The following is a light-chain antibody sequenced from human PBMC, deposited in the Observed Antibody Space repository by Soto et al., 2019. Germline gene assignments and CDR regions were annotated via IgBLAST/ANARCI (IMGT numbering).Light chain of an antibody. CDR1: QSVSSNY. V-gene: IGKV3-20*01. J-gene: IGKJ1*01. CDR2: GAS. CDR3: HQYGSSPWT. Sequence: EIELTQSPGTLSLSPGERATLSCRASQSVSSNYLAWYQQKPGQAPRLLIHGASSRATGIPDRFSGSGSGTDFTLTISRLEPEDSAVYYCHQYGSSPWTLGQGTKVDIK.